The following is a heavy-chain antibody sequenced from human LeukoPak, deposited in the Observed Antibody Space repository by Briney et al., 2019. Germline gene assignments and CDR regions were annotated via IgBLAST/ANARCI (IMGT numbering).Heavy chain of an antibody. CDR2: IIPIFGTA. V-gene: IGHV1-69*13. J-gene: IGHJ4*02. D-gene: IGHD1-1*01. Sequence: SVKVSCKASGGTFSSYAISWVRQAPGQGLEWMGGIIPIFGTANYAQKFQGRVTITADESTSTAYLELSSLRSEDTAVYYCARHVSTTGTTGYYCFDYWGQGTLVTVSS. CDR1: GGTFSSYA. CDR3: ARHVSTTGTTGYYCFDY.